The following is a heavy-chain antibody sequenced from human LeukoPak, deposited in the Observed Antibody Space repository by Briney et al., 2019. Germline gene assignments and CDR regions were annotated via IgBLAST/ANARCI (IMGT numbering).Heavy chain of an antibody. Sequence: ASVKVSCKASGYTFTCYYMHWVRPAPGQGREWMGWINPNSGGTNYAQKFQGRVTMTRDTSISTAYMELSRLRSDDTAVYYCARAGYGSGSYHLYYGMDVWGQGTTVTVSS. CDR3: ARAGYGSGSYHLYYGMDV. V-gene: IGHV1-2*02. J-gene: IGHJ6*02. D-gene: IGHD3-10*01. CDR1: GYTFTCYY. CDR2: INPNSGGT.